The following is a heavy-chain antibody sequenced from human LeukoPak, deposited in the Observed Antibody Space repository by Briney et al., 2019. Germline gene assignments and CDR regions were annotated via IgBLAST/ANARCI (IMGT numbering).Heavy chain of an antibody. CDR1: GFTFSSYS. CDR2: ISSSSSYI. J-gene: IGHJ4*02. Sequence: GGSLRLSCAASGFTFSSYSMNWVRQAPGKGLEWVSSISSSSSYIYYADSVKGRFTISRDNAKNSLYLQMNRLRAGDKAVYYCARDVNNGYCTGTGCSPGFDDWGQGTLVTVSS. CDR3: ARDVNNGYCTGTGCSPGFDD. V-gene: IGHV3-21*01. D-gene: IGHD2-2*03.